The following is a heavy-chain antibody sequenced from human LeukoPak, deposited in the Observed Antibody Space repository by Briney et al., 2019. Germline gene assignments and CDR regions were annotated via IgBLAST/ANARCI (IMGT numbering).Heavy chain of an antibody. CDR2: ISSSGSTI. Sequence: GGSLRLFCAASGFTFSDYYTRWIRQAPGKGLEWVSYISSSGSTIYCADSVKGRFTIARDNAKNSLYLQMNSLRAEDTAVYYCARDVVWFGDGAYYYYGMDVWGQGTTVTVSS. CDR1: GFTFSDYY. D-gene: IGHD3-10*01. V-gene: IGHV3-11*01. CDR3: ARDVVWFGDGAYYYYGMDV. J-gene: IGHJ6*02.